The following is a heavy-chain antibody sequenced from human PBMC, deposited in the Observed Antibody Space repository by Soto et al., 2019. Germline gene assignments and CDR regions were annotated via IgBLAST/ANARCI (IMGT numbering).Heavy chain of an antibody. CDR3: ATSLSGYYYSY. CDR1: GFTFSSYE. CDR2: IHTSRGTT. Sequence: GSLRLSCAASGFTFSSYEMMWVRQAPGKGLEWVSFIHTSRGTTYYADSVKGRFTISRDNAQNSLYLQMSSLRAEDTAVYYCATSLSGYYYSYWGQGTLVTVSS. D-gene: IGHD3-22*01. J-gene: IGHJ4*02. V-gene: IGHV3-48*03.